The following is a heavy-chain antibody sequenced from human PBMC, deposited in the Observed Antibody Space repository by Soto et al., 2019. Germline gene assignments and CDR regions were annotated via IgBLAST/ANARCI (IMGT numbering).Heavy chain of an antibody. D-gene: IGHD3-3*01. CDR2: ISSSGSTI. V-gene: IGHV3-48*03. Sequence: GVLRLSCAASGFTFSSYEMNWVRQAPGKGLEWVSYISSSGSTIYYADSVKGRFTISRDNAKNSLYLQMNSLRAEDTAVYYCARDPYYDFWSGSFGGMDVWGQGTTVTVSS. CDR3: ARDPYYDFWSGSFGGMDV. CDR1: GFTFSSYE. J-gene: IGHJ6*02.